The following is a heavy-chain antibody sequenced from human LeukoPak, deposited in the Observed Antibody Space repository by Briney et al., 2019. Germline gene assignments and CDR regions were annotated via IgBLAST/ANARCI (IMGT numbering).Heavy chain of an antibody. V-gene: IGHV3-20*04. CDR3: ARDGITIFGVVLPPGY. Sequence: GGSLRLSCAASGFTVSSNYMSWVRQAPGKGLEWVSGINWSGGNTGYVDSVKGRFTISRDNAKNSLYLQVNSLRAEDTALYYCARDGITIFGVVLPPGYWGQGTLVTVSS. D-gene: IGHD3-3*01. J-gene: IGHJ4*02. CDR2: INWSGGNT. CDR1: GFTVSSNY.